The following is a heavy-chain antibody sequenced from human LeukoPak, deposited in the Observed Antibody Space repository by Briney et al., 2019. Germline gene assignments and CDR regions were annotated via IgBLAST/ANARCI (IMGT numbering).Heavy chain of an antibody. CDR3: AKGDTAMRTFDY. V-gene: IGHV3-7*01. Sequence: GGSLRLSCAASGFTFSTYWMSWVRQAPGKGLEWVANIKQDGSEKYYVDSVKGRFTVSRDNAKNTLYLQMNSLRAEDTAVYYCAKGDTAMRTFDYWGQGTLVTVSS. CDR2: IKQDGSEK. J-gene: IGHJ4*02. CDR1: GFTFSTYW. D-gene: IGHD5-18*01.